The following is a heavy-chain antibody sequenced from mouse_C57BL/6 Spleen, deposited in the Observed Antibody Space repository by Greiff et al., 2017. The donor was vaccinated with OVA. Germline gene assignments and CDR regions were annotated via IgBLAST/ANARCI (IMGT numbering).Heavy chain of an antibody. CDR1: GFTFTDYY. CDR3: ARSRYDYDGDYYAMDY. Sequence: DVHLVESGGGLVQPGGSLSLSCAASGFTFTDYYMSWVRQPPGKALEWLGFIRNKANGYTTEYSASVKGRFTISRDTSQSILYLQMNALRAEDSATYYCARSRYDYDGDYYAMDYWGQGTSVTVSS. J-gene: IGHJ4*01. V-gene: IGHV7-3*01. CDR2: IRNKANGYTT. D-gene: IGHD2-4*01.